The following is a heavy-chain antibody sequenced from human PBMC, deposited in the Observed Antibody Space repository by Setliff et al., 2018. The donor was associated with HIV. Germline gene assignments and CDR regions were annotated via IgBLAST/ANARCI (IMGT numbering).Heavy chain of an antibody. Sequence: SETLSLTCTVSGDSISSSAYYWGWIRQPPGKGLEWIGSMHNSGTSYYNPSVKSRVTISLDTSKNQISLKLRSVTAADTAVYYCARGVVAYDYGDLISLHYFDYWGQGTLVTVSS. D-gene: IGHD4-17*01. CDR2: MHNSGTS. CDR1: GDSISSSAYY. V-gene: IGHV4-39*07. CDR3: ARGVVAYDYGDLISLHYFDY. J-gene: IGHJ4*02.